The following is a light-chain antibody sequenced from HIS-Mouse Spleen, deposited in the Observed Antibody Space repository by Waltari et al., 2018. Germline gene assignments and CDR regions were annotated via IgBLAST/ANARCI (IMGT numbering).Light chain of an antibody. CDR3: AAWDDSLSGVV. V-gene: IGLV1-47*01. CDR1: SPNIGTHY. CDR2: RNN. J-gene: IGLJ2*01. Sequence: QSVLTQPPSASGTPGQRVPISCSGSSPNIGTHYVYWYQQLPGTAPKLLIYRNNQRPSGVPDRFSGSKSGTSASLAISGLRSEDEADYYCAAWDDSLSGVVFGGGTKLTVL.